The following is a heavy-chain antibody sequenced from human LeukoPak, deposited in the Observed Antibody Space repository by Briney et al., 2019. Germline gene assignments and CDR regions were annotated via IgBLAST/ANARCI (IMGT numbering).Heavy chain of an antibody. J-gene: IGHJ3*02. CDR2: MNPNSGNT. V-gene: IGHV1-8*01. D-gene: IGHD5-24*01. CDR3: ARIRDGYNDAYDI. CDR1: GYTFTSYD. Sequence: ASVKVSCKASGYTFTSYDINWARQATEQGLGWMGWMNPNSGNTGYAQKFQGRVTMTRNTSTSTVYMELSSLRSEDTAVYYCARIRDGYNDAYDIWGQGTMVTVPS.